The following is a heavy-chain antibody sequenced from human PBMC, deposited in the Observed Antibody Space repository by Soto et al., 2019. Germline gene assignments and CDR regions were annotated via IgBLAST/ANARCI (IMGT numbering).Heavy chain of an antibody. CDR2: INHSGST. D-gene: IGHD3-22*01. CDR3: ARGPHYYDSSGYYYGPPFDY. V-gene: IGHV4-34*01. Sequence: QVQLQQWGAGLLKPSETLSLTCAVYGGSFSGYYWSWIRQPPGKGLEWIGEINHSGSTNYNPSLKSRVTISVDTSKNQFSLKLSSVTAADTAVYYCARGPHYYDSSGYYYGPPFDYWGQGTLVTVSS. J-gene: IGHJ4*02. CDR1: GGSFSGYY.